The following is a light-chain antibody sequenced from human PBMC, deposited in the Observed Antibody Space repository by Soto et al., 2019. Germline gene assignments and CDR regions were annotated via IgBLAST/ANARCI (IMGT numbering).Light chain of an antibody. J-gene: IGLJ1*01. CDR2: DVS. Sequence: QSVLTQPASVSGSPGQSITISCTGNSSDVGAYNYYSWYQQHPGKVPKLIIYDVSNRPSGVSNRFSGSKSVNTASLTISGLQTEDEADYYCSSYTSASTYVFGTGTKLTVL. V-gene: IGLV2-14*01. CDR1: SSDVGAYNY. CDR3: SSYTSASTYV.